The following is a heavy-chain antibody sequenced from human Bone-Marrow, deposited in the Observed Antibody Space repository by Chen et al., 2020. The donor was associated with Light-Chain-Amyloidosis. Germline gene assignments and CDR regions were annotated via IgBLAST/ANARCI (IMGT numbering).Heavy chain of an antibody. CDR1: GGSFSGYY. Sequence: QVQLQQWGAGLLKPSETLSLTCAVYGGSFSGYYWSWIRQPPGEGLEWIGEINHSGSTNYNPSLKSRVTISVDTSKNQFSLKLSSVTAADTAVYYCARGSGSTYYYDSSGYLNAFDIWGQGTMVTVSS. J-gene: IGHJ3*02. V-gene: IGHV4-34*01. D-gene: IGHD3-22*01. CDR3: ARGSGSTYYYDSSGYLNAFDI. CDR2: INHSGST.